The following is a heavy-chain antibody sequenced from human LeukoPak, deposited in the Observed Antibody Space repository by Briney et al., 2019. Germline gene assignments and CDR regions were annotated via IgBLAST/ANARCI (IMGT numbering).Heavy chain of an antibody. Sequence: SETLSLTCTVSGGSLSSGSYYWSWIRQPAGKGLEWIGRIYTSGSTNYNPSLKSRVTISVDTSKNQFSLKLSSVTAADTAVYYCARADRLLSVAIRPAFDIWGQGTMVTVSS. D-gene: IGHD2-21*01. CDR1: GGSLSSGSYY. CDR2: IYTSGST. J-gene: IGHJ3*02. CDR3: ARADRLLSVAIRPAFDI. V-gene: IGHV4-61*02.